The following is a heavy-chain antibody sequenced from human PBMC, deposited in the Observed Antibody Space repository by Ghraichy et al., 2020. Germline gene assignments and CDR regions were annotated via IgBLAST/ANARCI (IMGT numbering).Heavy chain of an antibody. CDR1: GGSISSYY. J-gene: IGHJ6*02. CDR2: IYYSGST. Sequence: ETLSLTCTVSGGSISSYYWSWIRQPPGKGLEWIGYIYYSGSTNYNPSLKSRVTISVDTSKNQFSLKLSSVTAADTAVYYCASLPVVARKHGMDVWGQGTTVTVSS. V-gene: IGHV4-59*01. CDR3: ASLPVVARKHGMDV. D-gene: IGHD5-12*01.